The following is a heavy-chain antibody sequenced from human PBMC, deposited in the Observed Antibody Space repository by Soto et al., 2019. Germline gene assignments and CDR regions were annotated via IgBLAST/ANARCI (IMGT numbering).Heavy chain of an antibody. D-gene: IGHD3-3*01. Sequence: PSETLSLTCTVSGGSISSGGYYWSWIRQHPGKGLEWIGYIYYSGSTYYNPSLKSRVTISVDTSKNQFSLKLSSVTSEDTAVYYCTRDLGVPDDYWGQGTLVTVSS. CDR3: TRDLGVPDDY. V-gene: IGHV4-31*03. CDR2: IYYSGST. J-gene: IGHJ4*02. CDR1: GGSISSGGYY.